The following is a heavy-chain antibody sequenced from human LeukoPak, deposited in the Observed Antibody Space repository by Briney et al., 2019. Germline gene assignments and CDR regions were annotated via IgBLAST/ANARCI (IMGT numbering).Heavy chain of an antibody. CDR3: ARDRDGYNFIDY. D-gene: IGHD5-24*01. CDR1: GDSISSGDYY. CDR2: IYYSGST. Sequence: SGTLSLTCNVSGDSISSGDYYWSWIRQPPGQGLEWIGYIYYSGSTYYNPSLKSRVTISVDTSKNQFSLELSSVTAADTAVYFCARDRDGYNFIDYWGQGTLVTVSS. J-gene: IGHJ4*02. V-gene: IGHV4-30-4*08.